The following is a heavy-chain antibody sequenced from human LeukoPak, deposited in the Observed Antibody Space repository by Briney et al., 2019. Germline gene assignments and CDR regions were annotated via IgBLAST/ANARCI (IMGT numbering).Heavy chain of an antibody. V-gene: IGHV4-59*01. Sequence: SETLSLTCTVSGGSISSYYWSWIRQPPGKGLEWIGYIYYSGSTNYNPSLKSRVTISVDTSKNQFSLKLNSVTAADTAVYYCARVLSGSYYDYWGQGTLVTVSS. CDR1: GGSISSYY. D-gene: IGHD3-10*01. J-gene: IGHJ4*02. CDR2: IYYSGST. CDR3: ARVLSGSYYDY.